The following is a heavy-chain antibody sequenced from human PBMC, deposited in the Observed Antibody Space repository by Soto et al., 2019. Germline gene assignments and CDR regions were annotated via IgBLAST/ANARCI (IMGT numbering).Heavy chain of an antibody. CDR2: VSPPFRTS. V-gene: IGHV1-69*01. D-gene: IGHD3-10*01. CDR1: GVSFNNNG. J-gene: IGHJ6*02. Sequence: QVQLVQSGAEVKKPGSSVKVSCKTSGVSFNNNGIGWVRQSPGHGLEWMGGVSPPFRTSNYARKFQGRISITADASTGTVNMELSSLTSADTDKYYCARVLYYGSGSYSPYGMDVWGQGTTVTVSS. CDR3: ARVLYYGSGSYSPYGMDV.